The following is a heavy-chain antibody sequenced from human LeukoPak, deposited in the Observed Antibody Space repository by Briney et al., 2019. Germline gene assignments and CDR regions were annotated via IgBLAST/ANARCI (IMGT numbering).Heavy chain of an antibody. J-gene: IGHJ2*01. CDR2: ISYDGSNK. Sequence: GGSLRLSCAASGFTFSSYGMHWVRQAPGKGLEWVAVISYDGSNKYYADSVKGRFTISRDNSKNTLYLQMNSLRAEDTAVYYCARGLYYYDSSGYSYFDLWGRGTLVTVSS. CDR1: GFTFSSYG. D-gene: IGHD3-22*01. CDR3: ARGLYYYDSSGYSYFDL. V-gene: IGHV3-30*03.